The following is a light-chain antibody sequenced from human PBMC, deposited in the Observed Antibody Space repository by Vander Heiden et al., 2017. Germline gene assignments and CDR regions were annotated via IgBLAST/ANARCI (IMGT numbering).Light chain of an antibody. CDR2: GAS. J-gene: IGKJ1*01. Sequence: EIVMTQSPATLSVSPGERATLSCRASQSVSSDLAWYQQRPGQAPRLLIYGASTRATDIPARFSGSGSGTEFTLTISSLQSEDFAVYYCHQDNNWPPWTFGQGTKVEIK. CDR1: QSVSSD. CDR3: HQDNNWPPWT. V-gene: IGKV3-15*01.